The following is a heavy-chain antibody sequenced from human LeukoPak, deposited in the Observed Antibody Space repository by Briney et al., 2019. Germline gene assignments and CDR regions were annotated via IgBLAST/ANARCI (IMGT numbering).Heavy chain of an antibody. CDR3: ARDNDFWSGYYPINWFDP. Sequence: GGSLRLSYAASGFTLNSNYMIWVRQASGKGLEWVSVTYSGGSTHYADSVKGRFTISRDNSKNTMYLQMNSLRAEDTAVYYCARDNDFWSGYYPINWFDPWGQGTLVTVSS. CDR2: TYSGGST. J-gene: IGHJ5*02. D-gene: IGHD3-3*01. V-gene: IGHV3-66*01. CDR1: GFTLNSNY.